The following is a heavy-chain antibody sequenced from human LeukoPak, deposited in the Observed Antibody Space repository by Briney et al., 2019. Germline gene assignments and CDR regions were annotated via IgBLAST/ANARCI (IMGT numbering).Heavy chain of an antibody. J-gene: IGHJ4*02. Sequence: GGSLRLSCAASGFTFSSYGMSWVRQAPGKGLEWVSAISGSGGATYYADSVKGRFTISRDNSKNTLYLQMNSLRAEDTAVYYCAKNHSDGYLDYCGQGTLVTVSS. V-gene: IGHV3-23*01. D-gene: IGHD5-24*01. CDR1: GFTFSSYG. CDR2: ISGSGGAT. CDR3: AKNHSDGYLDY.